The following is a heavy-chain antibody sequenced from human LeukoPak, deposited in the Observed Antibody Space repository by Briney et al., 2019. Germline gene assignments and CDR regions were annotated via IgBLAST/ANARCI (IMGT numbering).Heavy chain of an antibody. V-gene: IGHV3-48*03. CDR1: GXTFSSYE. D-gene: IGHD6-13*01. CDR2: ISSSGSTI. J-gene: IGHJ4*02. Sequence: GGSLRLSCAASGXTFSSYEMNWVRQAPGKGLEWVSYISSSGSTIYHADSVKGRFTISRDNAKNSLYLQMNSLRAEDTAVYYCARRGIAAAGPDYWGQGTLVTVSS. CDR3: ARRGIAAAGPDY.